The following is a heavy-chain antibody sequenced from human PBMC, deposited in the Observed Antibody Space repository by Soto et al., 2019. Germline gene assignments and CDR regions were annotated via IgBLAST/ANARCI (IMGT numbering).Heavy chain of an antibody. J-gene: IGHJ4*02. CDR3: VRDEGWNCGVGGY. CDR1: GFHFSSYS. D-gene: IGHD2-21*01. CDR2: IIGGGT. Sequence: GGSLRLSCAASGFHFSSYSMAWDRHIPERGLERVSSIIGGGTSYAESVKGRFTISRDNSRNTLYLQMDSLRVEVTAVYYCVRDEGWNCGVGGYWGQGALVTVSS. V-gene: IGHV3-23*01.